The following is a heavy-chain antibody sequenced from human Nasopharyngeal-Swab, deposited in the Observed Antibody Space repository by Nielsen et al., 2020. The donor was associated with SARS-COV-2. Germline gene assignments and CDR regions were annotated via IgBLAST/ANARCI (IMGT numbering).Heavy chain of an antibody. Sequence: GGSLRLSCAASGFTFSSYSMNWVRQAPGKWLEWVSSISSRSGYIYYADSVEGRFTISRDNAKNSLYLQMHSLRAEDTAVYYCARTRYYDSSGYYPDYWGQGTLVTVSS. D-gene: IGHD3-22*01. J-gene: IGHJ4*02. CDR1: GFTFSSYS. CDR3: ARTRYYDSSGYYPDY. V-gene: IGHV3-21*01. CDR2: ISSRSGYI.